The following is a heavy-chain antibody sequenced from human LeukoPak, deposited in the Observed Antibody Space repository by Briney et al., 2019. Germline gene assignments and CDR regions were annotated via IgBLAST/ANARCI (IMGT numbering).Heavy chain of an antibody. CDR3: ARDRAIDIRAYDI. Sequence: GGSLRLSCAASGFAFSGDNMNWVRQAPGKGLEWVSFIGSSGSYIKYADTVKGRFTISRDNAKNSLYLQMNSLRAEDTAMYFCARDRAIDIRAYDIWGQGTMVTVSS. J-gene: IGHJ3*02. V-gene: IGHV3-21*01. D-gene: IGHD5-12*01. CDR2: IGSSGSYI. CDR1: GFAFSGDN.